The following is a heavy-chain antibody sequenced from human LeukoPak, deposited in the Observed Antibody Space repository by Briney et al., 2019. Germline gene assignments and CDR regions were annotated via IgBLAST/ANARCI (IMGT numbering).Heavy chain of an antibody. Sequence: PEASVKVSCKASGGTFSSYAISWVRQAPGQGLEWMGGIIPIFGTANYAQKFQGRVTITTDESTRTASMELSSLRSEDTAVYYCARHQLLANYYYYYMDFGGKGTTVTVSS. CDR3: ARHQLLANYYYYYMDF. J-gene: IGHJ6*03. CDR2: IIPIFGTA. V-gene: IGHV1-69*05. CDR1: GGTFSSYA. D-gene: IGHD2-2*01.